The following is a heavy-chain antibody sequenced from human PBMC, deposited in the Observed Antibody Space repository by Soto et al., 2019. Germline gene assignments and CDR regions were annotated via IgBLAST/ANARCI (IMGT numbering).Heavy chain of an antibody. CDR1: GFLFSSYW. Sequence: PGGSLRLSCEISGFLFSSYWMSWVRQAPGKGLEWVAHINQDGNEKYYVDSVKGRFTISRDNAKNSLYLQMNSLRAEDTAVYYCARDAGWNEDYWGQGTLVTVSS. J-gene: IGHJ4*02. CDR2: INQDGNEK. CDR3: ARDAGWNEDY. D-gene: IGHD1-1*01. V-gene: IGHV3-7*01.